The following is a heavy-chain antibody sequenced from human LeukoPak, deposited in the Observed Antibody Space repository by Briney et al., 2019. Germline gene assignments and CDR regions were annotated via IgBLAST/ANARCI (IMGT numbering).Heavy chain of an antibody. V-gene: IGHV3-7*01. J-gene: IGHJ4*02. CDR3: ARAGGTSWADY. D-gene: IGHD6-13*01. CDR2: VKQDGTEK. Sequence: GGSLKLSCEASGFTFRDYWMTWVRQAPGKGLEWVANVKQDGTEKFYVDSVKGRFTISRDNGKNSLYLQMNSLRVEDTAIYYCARAGGTSWADYWGQGTLVTVSS. CDR1: GFTFRDYW.